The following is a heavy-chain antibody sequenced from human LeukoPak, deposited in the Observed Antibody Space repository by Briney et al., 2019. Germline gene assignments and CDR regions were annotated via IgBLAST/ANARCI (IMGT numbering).Heavy chain of an antibody. D-gene: IGHD1-14*01. V-gene: IGHV6-1*01. Sequence: SQTLSLTCAISGDSVSSNSAAWNWIRQSLSRGLEWLGRTYYRSKWYNDYAVSVKSRITINPDTSKNQFSLQLNSVTPEDTAVYYCARADNAGRDYYYYMDVWGKGTTVTVSS. CDR3: ARADNAGRDYYYYMDV. CDR2: TYYRSKWYN. J-gene: IGHJ6*03. CDR1: GDSVSSNSAA.